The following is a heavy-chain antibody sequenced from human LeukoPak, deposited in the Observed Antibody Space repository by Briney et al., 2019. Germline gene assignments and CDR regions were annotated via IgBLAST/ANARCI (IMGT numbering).Heavy chain of an antibody. Sequence: ASVKVSCKASGYTFTGYYMHWVRQAPGQGLEWMGWSSPNSGGTSYAQKFQGRVTMTRDTSISTAYMELSRLRSDDTAVYYCARAGIVGAGGYFDYWGQGTLVTVSS. J-gene: IGHJ4*02. D-gene: IGHD1-26*01. CDR2: SSPNSGGT. V-gene: IGHV1-2*02. CDR1: GYTFTGYY. CDR3: ARAGIVGAGGYFDY.